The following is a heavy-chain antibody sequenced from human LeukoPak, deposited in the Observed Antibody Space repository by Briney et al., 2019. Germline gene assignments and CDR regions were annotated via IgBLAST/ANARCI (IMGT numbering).Heavy chain of an antibody. CDR2: IKSKTDGGTT. Sequence: PGGSLRLSCAASGFTFSNAWMSWGRQAPGKGQDWDGRIKSKTDGGTTDYAAPVKGRFTISRDDSKNTLYLQMNSLKPEDTAVYYCTTDCVGATDFDYWGQGSLVSVCS. CDR1: GFTFSNAW. V-gene: IGHV3-15*01. D-gene: IGHD1-26*01. J-gene: IGHJ4*02. CDR3: TTDCVGATDFDY.